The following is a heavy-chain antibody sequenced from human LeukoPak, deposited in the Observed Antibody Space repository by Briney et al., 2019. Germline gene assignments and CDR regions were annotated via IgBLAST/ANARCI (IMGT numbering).Heavy chain of an antibody. CDR1: GGSFSGCY. J-gene: IGHJ4*02. CDR3: ARAAGTLFDY. CDR2: INHSGST. V-gene: IGHV4-34*01. Sequence: SETLSLTCAVYGGSFSGCYWSWIRQPPGKGLEWIGEINHSGSTNYNPSLKSRVTISVDTSKNQFSLKLSSVTAADTAVYYCARAAGTLFDYWGQGTLVTVSP. D-gene: IGHD6-13*01.